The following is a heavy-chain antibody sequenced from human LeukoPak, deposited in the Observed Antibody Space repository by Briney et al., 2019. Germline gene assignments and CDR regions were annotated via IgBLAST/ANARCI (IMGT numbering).Heavy chain of an antibody. J-gene: IGHJ1*01. CDR2: INHSGST. V-gene: IGHV4-34*01. CDR3: ARVRYSSSRGGFQH. CDR1: GGSLSGYY. Sequence: SETLSLTCAVYGGSLSGYYWSWIRQPPGKGLEWIGEINHSGSTNYNPSLKSRVTISGDTSKNQFSLNLRSVTAADTAVYHCARVRYSSSRGGFQHWGQGTLVTVSS. D-gene: IGHD6-13*01.